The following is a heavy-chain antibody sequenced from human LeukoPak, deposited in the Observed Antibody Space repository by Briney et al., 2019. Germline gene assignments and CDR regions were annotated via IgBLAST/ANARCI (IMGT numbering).Heavy chain of an antibody. CDR1: GGSISSSSYY. Sequence: SETLSLTCTVSGGSISSSSYYWGWIRQPPGKGLEWIGSIYYSGSTYYNPSLKSRVTISVDTSTNQFSLRLSSVTAADTAVYYCVKHSSSWYHYYFDYWGQGTLVTVSS. CDR2: IYYSGST. J-gene: IGHJ4*02. CDR3: VKHSSSWYHYYFDY. D-gene: IGHD6-13*01. V-gene: IGHV4-39*01.